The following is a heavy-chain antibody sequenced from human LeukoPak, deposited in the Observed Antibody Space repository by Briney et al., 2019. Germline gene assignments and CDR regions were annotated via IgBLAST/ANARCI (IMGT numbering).Heavy chain of an antibody. CDR3: AKDPDSSGYLYYFDY. CDR2: ISCSGGST. D-gene: IGHD3-22*01. J-gene: IGHJ4*02. V-gene: IGHV3-23*01. Sequence: PGGSLRLSCAASGFTFSSYAMSWVRQAPGKGLEWVSAISCSGGSTYYADSVKGRFTISRDNSKNTLYLQMNSLRAEDTAVYYCAKDPDSSGYLYYFDYWGQGTLVTGSS. CDR1: GFTFSSYA.